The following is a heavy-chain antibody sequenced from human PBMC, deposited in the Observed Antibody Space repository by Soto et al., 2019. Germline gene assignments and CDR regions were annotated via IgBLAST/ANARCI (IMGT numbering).Heavy chain of an antibody. CDR1: GGSFSGYY. D-gene: IGHD6-13*01. CDR2: INHSGST. J-gene: IGHJ4*02. Sequence: ALETLPLTCAVYGGSFSGYYWSWIRQPTGKGLEWIGEINHSGSTNYNPSLKSRVTISVDTSKNQFSLKLSSVTAADTAVYYCARPLAAAGGEYYFDYWGQGTLVTVSS. V-gene: IGHV4-34*01. CDR3: ARPLAAAGGEYYFDY.